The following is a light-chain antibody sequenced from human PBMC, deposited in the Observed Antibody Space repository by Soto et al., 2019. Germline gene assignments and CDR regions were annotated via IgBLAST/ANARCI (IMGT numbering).Light chain of an antibody. CDR2: EVS. CDR3: SSYTSSVL. Sequence: QSVLTQPASVSGSPGQSSTISCTGTSSDVGGYNYVSWYQQHPGKAPKLMIYEVSNRPSGVSNRFSGSKSGNTASLTISGLQAEDKADYYCSSYTSSVLFGGGTKLTVL. J-gene: IGLJ2*01. CDR1: SSDVGGYNY. V-gene: IGLV2-14*01.